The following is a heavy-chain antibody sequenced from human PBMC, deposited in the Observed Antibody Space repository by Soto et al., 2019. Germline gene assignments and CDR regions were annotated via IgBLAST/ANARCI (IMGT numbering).Heavy chain of an antibody. V-gene: IGHV3-30-3*01. CDR3: ARDPDPAAAGTDGMDV. J-gene: IGHJ6*02. CDR2: ISYDGSNK. Sequence: GGSLRLSCAASGFTFSSYAMHWVRQAPGKGLEWVAVISYDGSNKYYADSVKGRFTISRDNSKNTLYLQMNSLRAEDTAVYYCARDPDPAAAGTDGMDVWGQGTTVTVSS. D-gene: IGHD6-13*01. CDR1: GFTFSSYA.